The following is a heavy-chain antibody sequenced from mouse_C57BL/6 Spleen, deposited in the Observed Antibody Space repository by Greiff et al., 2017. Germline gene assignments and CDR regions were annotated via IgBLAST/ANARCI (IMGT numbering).Heavy chain of an antibody. V-gene: IGHV3-6*01. Sequence: EVQLQESGPGLVKPSQSLSLSCSVTGYSITSGYYWNWIRRFPRNKLEWMGYISYDGSNNYNPSLKNQTAITRDTSKNQFFLKLNSVTTEDTATYYCAVDCYYSFAVWGQGTLVTVSA. CDR1: GYSITSGYY. CDR2: ISYDGSN. D-gene: IGHD2-3*01. CDR3: AVDCYYSFAV. J-gene: IGHJ3*01.